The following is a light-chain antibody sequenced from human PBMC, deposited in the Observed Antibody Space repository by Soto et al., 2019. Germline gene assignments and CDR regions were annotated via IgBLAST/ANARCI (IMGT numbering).Light chain of an antibody. V-gene: IGKV1-5*01. CDR2: AAS. CDR3: QQLNRYPLT. J-gene: IGKJ4*01. CDR1: QNIGSW. Sequence: IHMTQSPSTLSASVGDRVTVTCRASQNIGSWLAWYQQKPGTAPKLLIYAASTLQRTVPSTCSRSGSHTYFTLTISSLNPEDFETYDCQQLNRYPLTVGGGTKVDI.